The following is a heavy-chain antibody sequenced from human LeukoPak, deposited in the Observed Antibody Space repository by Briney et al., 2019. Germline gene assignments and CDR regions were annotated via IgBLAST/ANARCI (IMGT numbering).Heavy chain of an antibody. CDR2: IYHSGST. CDR3: ARLYSSSAGNYYYYMDV. Sequence: SETLSLTCTVSGYSISSGYYWGWIRQPPGKGLEWIGSIYHSGSTYYNPSLKSRVTISVDTSKNQFSLKLSSVTAADTAVYYCARLYSSSAGNYYYYMDVWGKGTTVTVSS. J-gene: IGHJ6*03. D-gene: IGHD6-6*01. V-gene: IGHV4-38-2*02. CDR1: GYSISSGYY.